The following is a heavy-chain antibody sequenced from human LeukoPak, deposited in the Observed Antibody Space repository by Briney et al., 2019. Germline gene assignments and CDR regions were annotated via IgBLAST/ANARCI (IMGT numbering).Heavy chain of an antibody. CDR1: GFTFSSYE. CDR3: ARTRWIAVAGTDYFDY. J-gene: IGHJ4*02. CDR2: INHSGST. D-gene: IGHD6-19*01. V-gene: IGHV4-34*01. Sequence: PGGSLRLSCAASGFTFSSYEMNWVRQAPGKGLEWIGEINHSGSTNHNPSLKSRVTISVDTSKNQFSLKLSSVTAADTAVYYCARTRWIAVAGTDYFDYWGQGTLVTVSS.